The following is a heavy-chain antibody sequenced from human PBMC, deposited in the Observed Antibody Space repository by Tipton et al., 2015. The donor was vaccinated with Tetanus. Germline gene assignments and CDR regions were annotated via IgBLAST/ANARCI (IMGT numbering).Heavy chain of an antibody. J-gene: IGHJ4*02. CDR3: AGIADVLGEYYFDS. CDR1: GFIFSDYY. V-gene: IGHV3-11*06. CDR2: ITSGNFT. D-gene: IGHD3-10*01. Sequence: SLRLSCAASGFIFSDYYMTWIRQAPGKGLEWVSYITSGNFTNYADSVKGRFTISRDNAKNSLYLQMNGLTAEDTAIYYCAGIADVLGEYYFDSWGQGTLAPVSS.